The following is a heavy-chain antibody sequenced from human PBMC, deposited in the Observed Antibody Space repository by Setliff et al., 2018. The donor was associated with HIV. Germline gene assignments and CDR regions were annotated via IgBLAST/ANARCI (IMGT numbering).Heavy chain of an antibody. J-gene: IGHJ4*02. V-gene: IGHV4-38-2*01. CDR2: IYYNGNI. CDR3: VRHLSEMAMVDH. CDR1: GNSIGSGYY. Sequence: SETLSLTCAVSGNSIGSGYYWGWIRQPPGKGLEWIASIYYNGNIYYNPSLKSRVTITLDTSKNQFSLKLSSVTAADTAVYSCVRHLSEMAMVDHWGQGTLVTVSS.